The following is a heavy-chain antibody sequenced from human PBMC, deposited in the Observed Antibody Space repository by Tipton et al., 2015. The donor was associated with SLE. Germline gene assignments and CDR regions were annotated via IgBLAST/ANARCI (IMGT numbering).Heavy chain of an antibody. CDR1: GGSLRDYY. D-gene: IGHD4/OR15-4a*01. J-gene: IGHJ4*02. V-gene: IGHV4-59*01. CDR3: ARDRGDYGLLDN. Sequence: TLSLTCTVSGGSLRDYYWNWIRQPPGKGLEWIGYIYYSGNTNYNPSLKNRLTISVDTSKKQFPLRLSSVTTADSAVYYCARDRGDYGLLDNWCQGTLVTDSS. CDR2: IYYSGNT.